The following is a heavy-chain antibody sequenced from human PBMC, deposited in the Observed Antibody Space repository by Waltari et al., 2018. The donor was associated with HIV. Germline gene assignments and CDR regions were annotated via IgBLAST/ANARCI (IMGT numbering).Heavy chain of an antibody. V-gene: IGHV3-15*01. J-gene: IGHJ3*01. CDR1: GFDLPNAW. Sequence: EVQLVESGGGLVKPGGSLRLSCAVSGFDLPNAWLNWVRQAPGKGLEWIGRIKSHSDGGTSDYAAPLKGRFSISRDDSQRTLFLQISSLMTEDTGVYYCTTDVYDGSGGNAFDVWGQGTMVTVSS. D-gene: IGHD5-12*01. CDR3: TTDVYDGSGGNAFDV. CDR2: IKSHSDGGTS.